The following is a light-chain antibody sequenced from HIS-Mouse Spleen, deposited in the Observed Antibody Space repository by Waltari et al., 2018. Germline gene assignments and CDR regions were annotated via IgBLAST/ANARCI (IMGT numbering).Light chain of an antibody. CDR2: DVS. Sequence: QSALTQPASVSGSPGQSSTISCTGTSSNVGGYNYVSWYQQHPGKAPKHMIYDVSNRPSGVSNRFSGSKSGNTASLTISGLQAEDEADYYCSSYTSSSFNVVFGGGTKLTVL. V-gene: IGLV2-14*03. CDR1: SSNVGGYNY. CDR3: SSYTSSSFNVV. J-gene: IGLJ2*01.